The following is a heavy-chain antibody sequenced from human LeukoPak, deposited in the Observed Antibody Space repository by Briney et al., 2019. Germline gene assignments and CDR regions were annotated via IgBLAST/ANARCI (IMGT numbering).Heavy chain of an antibody. V-gene: IGHV1-69*05. J-gene: IGHJ4*02. D-gene: IGHD4-23*01. CDR3: ARVGGPVVTSFGY. CDR2: IIPIFGTA. Sequence: SVKVSCKASGGTFSSYAISWVRQAPGQGLEWMGGIIPIFGTANYAQKFQGRVTMTRDTSISTAYMELSRLRSDDTAVYYCARVGGPVVTSFGYWGQGTLVTVSS. CDR1: GGTFSSYA.